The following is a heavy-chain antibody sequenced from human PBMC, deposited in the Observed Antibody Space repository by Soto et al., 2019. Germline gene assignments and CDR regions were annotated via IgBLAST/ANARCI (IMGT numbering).Heavy chain of an antibody. CDR1: GGSISSGGYY. CDR3: ARSPHPSRYYDSSGYPDDAFDI. J-gene: IGHJ3*02. V-gene: IGHV4-31*03. D-gene: IGHD3-22*01. CDR2: IYYSGST. Sequence: QVQLQESGPGLVKPSQTLSLTCTVSGGSISSGGYYWSWIRQHPGKGLEWIGYIYYSGSTYYNPSLKSRVTISVDTSKNQFSLKLSSVTAADTAVYYCARSPHPSRYYDSSGYPDDAFDIWGQGTMVTVSS.